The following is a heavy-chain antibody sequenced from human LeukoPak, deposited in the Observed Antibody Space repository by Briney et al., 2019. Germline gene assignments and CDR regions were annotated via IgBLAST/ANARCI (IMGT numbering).Heavy chain of an antibody. CDR1: GFTFSNYW. V-gene: IGHV3-74*03. CDR3: ARIKKSGESNEIDY. Sequence: PGGSLRLSCAASGFTFSNYWVHWVRQPPGKGLVWVSRINRDGSTTKYAASVKGRFTVSRGNAKNTLNLQMNSPRGQEPAVYYCARIKKSGESNEIDYWGQGTLVTVSS. CDR2: INRDGSTT. J-gene: IGHJ4*02. D-gene: IGHD3-10*01.